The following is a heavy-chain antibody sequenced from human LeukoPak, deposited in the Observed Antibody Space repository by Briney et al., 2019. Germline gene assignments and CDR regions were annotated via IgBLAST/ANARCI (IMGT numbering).Heavy chain of an antibody. D-gene: IGHD3-16*01. J-gene: IGHJ4*02. Sequence: GGSLRLSCAASGFTFSSYEMNWVRQAPGKGLEWVSYISSSGSTIYYADSVKGRFTISRDNAKNSLYLQMNSLRAEDTAVYYCARWALKGGIPGHYWGQGTLVTVSS. CDR1: GFTFSSYE. CDR3: ARWALKGGIPGHY. CDR2: ISSSGSTI. V-gene: IGHV3-48*03.